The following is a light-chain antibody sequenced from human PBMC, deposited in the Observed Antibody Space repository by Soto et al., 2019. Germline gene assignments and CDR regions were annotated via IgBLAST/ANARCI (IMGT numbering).Light chain of an antibody. J-gene: IGKJ4*01. CDR1: QSIRSW. CDR2: KAS. CDR3: QPYENYPFT. V-gene: IGKV1-5*03. Sequence: DIQMTQSPSTLSASVGDRVTITCRASQSIRSWLAWYQQKPGKAPKVLIYKASSLESGVPSRFSGSGSGTEFTLTISSLQPDDFATYYCQPYENYPFTFGGGTKVEIK.